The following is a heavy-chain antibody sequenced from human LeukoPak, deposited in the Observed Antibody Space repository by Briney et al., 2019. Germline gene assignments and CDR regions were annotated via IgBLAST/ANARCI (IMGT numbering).Heavy chain of an antibody. CDR2: ISWNSGSI. D-gene: IGHD1-1*01. CDR1: GFIFSSYV. Sequence: GGSLRLSCAASGFIFSSYVLSWVRQAPGKGLEWVSGISWNSGSIGYADSVKGRLTISRDNAKNSLYLQMNSLRAEDTALYYCAKATNGPIGFDYWGQGTLVTVSS. V-gene: IGHV3-9*01. CDR3: AKATNGPIGFDY. J-gene: IGHJ4*02.